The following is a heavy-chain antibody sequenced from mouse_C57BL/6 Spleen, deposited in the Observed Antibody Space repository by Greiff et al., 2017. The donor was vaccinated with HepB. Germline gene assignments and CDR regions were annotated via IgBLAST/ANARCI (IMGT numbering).Heavy chain of an antibody. J-gene: IGHJ4*01. V-gene: IGHV3-6*01. CDR1: GYSITSGYY. D-gene: IGHD1-1*01. Sequence: EVQLVESGPGLVKPSQSLSLTCSVTGYSITSGYYWNWIRQFPGNKLEWMGYISYDGSNNYNPSLKNRISITRDTSKNQFFLKLNSVTTEDTATYYCARDPYYYGSGYAMDYWGQGTSVTVSS. CDR3: ARDPYYYGSGYAMDY. CDR2: ISYDGSN.